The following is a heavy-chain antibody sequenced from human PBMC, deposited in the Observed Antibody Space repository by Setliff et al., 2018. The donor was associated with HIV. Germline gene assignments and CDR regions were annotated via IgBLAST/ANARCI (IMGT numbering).Heavy chain of an antibody. J-gene: IGHJ3*02. D-gene: IGHD3-10*01. CDR1: GFIFSSYS. CDR2: ITKRADET. V-gene: IGHV3-21*05. CDR3: VRDLLWAFDM. Sequence: GSLRLSCAASGFIFSSYSMNWVRQAPGKGLEWISYITKRADETHYADSVKGRFSISRDTAKNSLYLQMNSLRPEDTALYYCVRDLLWAFDMWGPGTMVTVSS.